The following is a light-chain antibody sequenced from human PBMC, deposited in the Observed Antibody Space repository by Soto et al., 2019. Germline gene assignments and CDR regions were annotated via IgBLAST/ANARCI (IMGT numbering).Light chain of an antibody. J-gene: IGKJ2*01. CDR2: GAS. CDR3: QQYGSSNT. V-gene: IGKV3-20*01. CDR1: QSVSSRS. Sequence: EIVLTQSPGTLSLSPGERATLSCRASQSVSSRSLACYKQKGGQAPRLLIYGASRMATGLPDRFSGSGSGTDLTLTISRLEPEDVAVYYCQQYGSSNTFGQGTKLEIK.